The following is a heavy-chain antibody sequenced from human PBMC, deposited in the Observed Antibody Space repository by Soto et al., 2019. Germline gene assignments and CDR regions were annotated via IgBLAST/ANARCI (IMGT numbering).Heavy chain of an antibody. J-gene: IGHJ3*02. V-gene: IGHV3-30*18. CDR1: GFTFSSYG. CDR3: AKDQTHAFDI. CDR2: LSDDGSSK. Sequence: QVQLVESGGGVVQPGRSLRLSCAASGFTFSSYGMYWVRQAPGKGLEWVAVLSDDGSSKYYAESVKGRFTISRDNSKSTLYLQMNSLRLEDTAVYYCAKDQTHAFDIWGQGTIVTVSS.